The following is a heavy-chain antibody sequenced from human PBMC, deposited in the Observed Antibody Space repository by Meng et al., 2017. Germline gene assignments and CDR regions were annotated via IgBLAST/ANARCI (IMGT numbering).Heavy chain of an antibody. CDR1: GDTVSSDSAA. CDR2: TYYRSKWYN. CDR3: ASGWSMFQT. V-gene: IGHV6-1*01. D-gene: IGHD3-10*02. J-gene: IGHJ4*02. Sequence: QVQLQQSGPGLMKPSQTLSLTCAISGDTVSSDSAAWNWIRQSPSRGLEWLGRTYYRSKWYNDFAVSVKSRIIINPDTSKNHFSLQLNSVTPEDTAVYYCASGWSMFQTWGQGTLVTVSS.